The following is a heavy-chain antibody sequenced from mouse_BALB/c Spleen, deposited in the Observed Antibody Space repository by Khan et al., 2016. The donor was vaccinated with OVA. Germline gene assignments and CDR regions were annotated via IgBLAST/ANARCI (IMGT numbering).Heavy chain of an antibody. CDR2: ILAGGSK. J-gene: IGHJ4*01. Sequence: VQLLETGPGLVAPSQSLSITCTVSGFSLTDYAVSWIRHPPGKGLEWLGVILAGGSKYYNSALNSRLSISKDNSRSQVFLNMISLQTDDTAMYFCAKDPPYYSLDYWGQGTSVTVSS. CDR1: GFSLTDYA. V-gene: IGHV2-6-5*01. CDR3: AKDPPYYSLDY.